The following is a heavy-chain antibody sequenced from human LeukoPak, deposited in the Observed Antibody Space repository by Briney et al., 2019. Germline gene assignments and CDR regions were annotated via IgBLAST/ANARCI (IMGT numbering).Heavy chain of an antibody. CDR3: ARPPSSSGWSAFDY. J-gene: IGHJ4*02. V-gene: IGHV3-7*01. D-gene: IGHD6-19*01. Sequence: GGSLRLSCAASGFTFSSYWMSWVRQAPGKGLEWVANIKQDGSEKYYVDSVKGRFTISRDNAKNSLYPQMNSLRAEDTAMYYCARPPSSSGWSAFDYWGQGTLVTVSS. CDR2: IKQDGSEK. CDR1: GFTFSSYW.